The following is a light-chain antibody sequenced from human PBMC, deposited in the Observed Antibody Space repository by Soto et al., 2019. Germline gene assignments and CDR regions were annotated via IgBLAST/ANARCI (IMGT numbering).Light chain of an antibody. CDR1: HRIITW. Sequence: DIQMTQSPSTLSASVGDGVTITCRASHRIITWLAWYQQKPGKAPKLLIYKASTLKSGVPSRFSGSGSGTEFTLTISSLQPDDFATYYCQQANSFPITFAQGTRLEIK. J-gene: IGKJ5*01. V-gene: IGKV1-5*03. CDR2: KAS. CDR3: QQANSFPIT.